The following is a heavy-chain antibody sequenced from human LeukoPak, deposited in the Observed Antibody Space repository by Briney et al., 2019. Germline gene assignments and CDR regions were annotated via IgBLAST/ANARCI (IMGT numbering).Heavy chain of an antibody. D-gene: IGHD3-10*01. CDR3: ARSYGSGNYFDY. V-gene: IGHV4-59*01. CDR2: IYYRGSA. J-gene: IGHJ4*02. CDR1: GASISTYY. Sequence: SETLSLTCTVSGASISTYYWSWIRQPPGKELEWIGYIYYRGSAKYNPPLKSRVTISVDTSKNQFSLKLSSVTAADTAVYYCARSYGSGNYFDYWGQGTLVTVSS.